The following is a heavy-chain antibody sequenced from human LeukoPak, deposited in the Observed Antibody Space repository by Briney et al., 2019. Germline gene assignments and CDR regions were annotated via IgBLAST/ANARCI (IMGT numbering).Heavy chain of an antibody. V-gene: IGHV3-48*03. CDR3: ARFGCNDFDY. D-gene: IGHD2-2*01. CDR1: GFSFSSYE. Sequence: PGGSLRLSCVASGFSFSSYEINWVRQAPGKGLEWVSYISSSGSTIYYADSVKGRFTISRDNAKNSLYLQMNSLRPEDTAVYYCARFGCNDFDYWGQGTLVTVS. J-gene: IGHJ4*02. CDR2: ISSSGSTI.